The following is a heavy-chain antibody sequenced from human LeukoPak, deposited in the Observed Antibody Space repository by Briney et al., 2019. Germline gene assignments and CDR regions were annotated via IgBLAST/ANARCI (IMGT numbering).Heavy chain of an antibody. CDR1: GFIFSSYG. V-gene: IGHV3-30*02. D-gene: IGHD6-19*01. J-gene: IGHJ3*02. CDR2: IRYDGTNK. Sequence: GGSLRLSCAASGFIFSSYGTHWVRQAPGKGLEWVAFIRYDGTNKYYADSVKGRFTISRDDSKNTLYLQMSSLRAEGTAVYYCAKEKSSGWHDAFDIGGQGTTVTVSS. CDR3: AKEKSSGWHDAFDI.